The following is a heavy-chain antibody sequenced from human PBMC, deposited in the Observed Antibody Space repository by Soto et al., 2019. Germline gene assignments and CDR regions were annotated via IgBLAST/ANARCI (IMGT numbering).Heavy chain of an antibody. CDR1: GFPFSTYA. CDR2: ISGSGDTT. CDR3: AKGRIAVAGPPFDY. V-gene: IGHV3-23*01. Sequence: GGSLRLSCAASGFPFSTYAMTWVRQAPGKGLEWVSGISGSGDTTYYADSVKGRFIISRDNSKNTLYLHMNSLRADDTAVYYCAKGRIAVAGPPFDYWGQGTLVTVSS. D-gene: IGHD6-19*01. J-gene: IGHJ4*02.